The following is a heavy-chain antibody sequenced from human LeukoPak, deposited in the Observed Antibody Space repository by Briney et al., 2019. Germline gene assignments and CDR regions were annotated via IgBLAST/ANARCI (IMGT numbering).Heavy chain of an antibody. CDR3: ARDRGVVYYYYGMDV. D-gene: IGHD3-10*01. V-gene: IGHV1-69*13. CDR1: GGTFSSYA. Sequence: ASVKVSCKASGGTFSSYAISWVRQAPGQGLEWMGGFIPIFGTANYAQKFQGRVTITADESTSTAYMELSSLRSEDTAVYYCARDRGVVYYYYGMDVWGQGTTVTVSS. J-gene: IGHJ6*02. CDR2: FIPIFGTA.